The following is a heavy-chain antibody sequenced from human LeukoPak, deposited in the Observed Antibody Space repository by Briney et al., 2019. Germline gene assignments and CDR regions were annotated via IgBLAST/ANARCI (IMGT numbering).Heavy chain of an antibody. CDR1: GYSISSGYH. D-gene: IGHD2-21*02. J-gene: IGHJ3*02. V-gene: IGHV4-38-2*02. Sequence: SETLSLTCTVSGYSISSGYHWGWIRQTPGKGLEFIGVIYHSGSTYYNPSLKSRVTISVDTSKNQFSLKLSSVTAADRAVYYCGRSLGPLHGDCAFDIWGQGTMVTVSS. CDR2: IYHSGST. CDR3: GRSLGPLHGDCAFDI.